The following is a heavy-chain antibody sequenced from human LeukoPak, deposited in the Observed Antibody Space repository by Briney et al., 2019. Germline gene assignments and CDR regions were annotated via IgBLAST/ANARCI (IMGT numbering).Heavy chain of an antibody. J-gene: IGHJ3*02. D-gene: IGHD6-13*01. CDR1: GGSISSYY. CDR2: IYYSGST. Sequence: SETLSLTCTVSGGSISSYYWSWIRQPPGKGLEWIGYIYYSGSTNYNPSLKSRVTISVDTSKNQFSLKLSSVTAADTAVYYCARDVGYSSSWYYAFDIWGQGTMVTVSS. V-gene: IGHV4-59*01. CDR3: ARDVGYSSSWYYAFDI.